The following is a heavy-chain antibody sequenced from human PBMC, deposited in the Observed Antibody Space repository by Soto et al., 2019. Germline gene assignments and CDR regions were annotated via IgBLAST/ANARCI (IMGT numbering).Heavy chain of an antibody. CDR2: ISSTSSYT. CDR1: GFTFSDYY. D-gene: IGHD1-26*01. V-gene: IGHV3-11*05. CDR3: VRDLGWSPLWEY. Sequence: QVHLVESGGGLVKPGGSLRLSCTASGFTFSDYYMSWIRQAPGKGLEWISYISSTSSYTNYADSVKGRFTISRDNAKNSLYLQMNNLRDEDTAVDYCVRDLGWSPLWEYWGQGTLVTVSS. J-gene: IGHJ4*02.